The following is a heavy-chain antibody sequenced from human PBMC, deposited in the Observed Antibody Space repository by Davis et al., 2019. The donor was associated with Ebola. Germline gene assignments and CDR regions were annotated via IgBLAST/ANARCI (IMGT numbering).Heavy chain of an antibody. CDR1: GGSFSGYY. Sequence: SETLSLTCAVYGGSFSGYYWSWIRQPPGKGLEWIGEINHSGSSNYNPSLKSRVTTSVDTSKNQFSLKLNSVTAADTAVYYCARDRPYYDFWSGPNHYGMDVWGQGTTVTVSS. D-gene: IGHD3-3*01. J-gene: IGHJ6*02. CDR3: ARDRPYYDFWSGPNHYGMDV. CDR2: INHSGSS. V-gene: IGHV4-34*01.